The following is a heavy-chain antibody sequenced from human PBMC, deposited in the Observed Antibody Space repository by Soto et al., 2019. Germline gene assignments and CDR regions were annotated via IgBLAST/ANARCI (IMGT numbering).Heavy chain of an antibody. CDR2: INPNSGGT. CDR3: ARIYYYYDSSGSLDY. Sequence: ASVKVSCKASGYTLTGYYMHWVRQAPGQGIEWMGWINPNSGGTNYAQKFQGRVTMTRDTSISKAYMELSRLRSDATAVYYCARIYYYYDSSGSLDYWGQGTLVTVSS. D-gene: IGHD3-22*01. CDR1: GYTLTGYY. J-gene: IGHJ4*02. V-gene: IGHV1-2*02.